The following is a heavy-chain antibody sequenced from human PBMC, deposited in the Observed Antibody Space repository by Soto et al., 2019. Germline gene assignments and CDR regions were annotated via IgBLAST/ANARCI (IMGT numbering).Heavy chain of an antibody. CDR3: ARGQQWLALTPPSWFDP. V-gene: IGHV4-59*01. D-gene: IGHD6-19*01. J-gene: IGHJ5*02. CDR2: IYYSGST. Sequence: QVQLQESGPGLVKPSETLSLTCTVSGGSISSYYWSWIRQPPGKGLEWIGYIYYSGSTNYNPSLKSRVTISVDTSKNQFSLKLSSVTAADTAVYYCARGQQWLALTPPSWFDPWGQGTLVTVSS. CDR1: GGSISSYY.